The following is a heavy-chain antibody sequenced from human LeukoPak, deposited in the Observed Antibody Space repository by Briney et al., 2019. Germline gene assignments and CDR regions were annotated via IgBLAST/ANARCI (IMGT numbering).Heavy chain of an antibody. CDR3: ARDQGIAALHFFGYYYGMDV. V-gene: IGHV1-69*13. J-gene: IGHJ6*02. Sequence: ASVKVSCKASGGTFSSYAISWARQAPGQGLEWMGGIIPIFGTANYAQKFQGRVTITADESTSTAYMELSSLRSEDTAVYYCARDQGIAALHFFGYYYGMDVWGQGTTVTVSS. D-gene: IGHD6-13*01. CDR1: GGTFSSYA. CDR2: IIPIFGTA.